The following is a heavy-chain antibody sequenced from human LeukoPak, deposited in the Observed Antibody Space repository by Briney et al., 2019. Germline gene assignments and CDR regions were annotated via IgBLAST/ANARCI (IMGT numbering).Heavy chain of an antibody. CDR2: IYPGGSDT. J-gene: IGHJ5*02. D-gene: IGHD3-22*01. Sequence: GESLKISCKASGYSFTTYWIGWVRQMPGRGLEWMGIIYPGGSDTRYSPSFQGQVTISADKSINTAYLQWSSLKVSDTATYYCAKGYDSSNNFSSSWGQGTLVTVSS. CDR1: GYSFTTYW. CDR3: AKGYDSSNNFSSS. V-gene: IGHV5-51*01.